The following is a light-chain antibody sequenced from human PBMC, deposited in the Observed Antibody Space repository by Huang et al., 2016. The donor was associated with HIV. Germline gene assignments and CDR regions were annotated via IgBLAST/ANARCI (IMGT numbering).Light chain of an antibody. CDR3: QQYYSTPPT. Sequence: DIVMTQSPDSLAVSLGERATINCKSSQSVLYSSNNKNYLAWYQQKPGQPPKLLIYWASTRESGGPDRFSGSGSGTDFTLTISSLQAEDVAVYYCQQYYSTPPTFCGGTKVEIK. V-gene: IGKV4-1*01. CDR2: WAS. J-gene: IGKJ4*01. CDR1: QSVLYSSNNKNY.